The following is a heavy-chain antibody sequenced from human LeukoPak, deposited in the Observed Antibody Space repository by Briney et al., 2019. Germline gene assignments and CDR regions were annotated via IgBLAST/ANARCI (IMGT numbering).Heavy chain of an antibody. V-gene: IGHV1-18*01. CDR2: ISAYNGNT. CDR3: AKVSWESTNQDFDC. D-gene: IGHD5/OR15-5a*01. Sequence: GASVKVSCKASGYTFTSYGISWVRQAPGQGLEWMGWISAYNGNTSYAQKLQGRVTMTTDTSTSTAYMELRSLRSDDTAVYYCAKVSWESTNQDFDCWGQGTLVTVSS. CDR1: GYTFTSYG. J-gene: IGHJ4*02.